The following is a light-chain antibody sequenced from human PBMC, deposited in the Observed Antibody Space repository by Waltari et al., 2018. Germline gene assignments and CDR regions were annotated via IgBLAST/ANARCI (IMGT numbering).Light chain of an antibody. J-gene: IGKJ3*01. CDR2: DAS. V-gene: IGKV1-33*01. CDR1: QDISNC. CDR3: QQCDDVPFT. Sequence: IQMTQSPTSLSASVGARATITCQASQDISNCLNWYQQKPGRAPKLLIYDASSLEPGVPSRLSGSGSGTHFSFTISGLQTDDIGTYFCQQCDDVPFTFGPGTKVEMK.